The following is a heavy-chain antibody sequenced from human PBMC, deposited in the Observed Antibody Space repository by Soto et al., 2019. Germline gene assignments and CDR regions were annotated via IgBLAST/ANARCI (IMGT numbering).Heavy chain of an antibody. V-gene: IGHV3-7*03. D-gene: IGHD2-15*01. J-gene: IGHJ4*02. CDR3: ARGISTPGVDH. CDR1: GFTSSSYW. Sequence: EVQLVESGGGLVQPGGSLRLSCAASGFTSSSYWMNWVRQAPGKGLEWVANINQDGSDKSFVDSVKGRFTISRDNAKNSLYLQMNSLRVEDTAVYYCARGISTPGVDHWGQGTLVTVSS. CDR2: INQDGSDK.